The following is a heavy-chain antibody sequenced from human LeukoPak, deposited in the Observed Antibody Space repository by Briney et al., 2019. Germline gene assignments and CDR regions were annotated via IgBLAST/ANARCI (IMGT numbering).Heavy chain of an antibody. CDR1: GFTFSSYN. Sequence: GGSLRLSCAASGFTFSSYNFHWLRQAPGKGLEWLTVISYDGSYTSYGASVKGRFTASRDNSQNTLYLQMNGLRPEDTALYYCARDHSAMPSYWGQGTLVTVSS. V-gene: IGHV3-30*03. CDR3: ARDHSAMPSY. CDR2: ISYDGSYT. D-gene: IGHD2-2*01. J-gene: IGHJ4*02.